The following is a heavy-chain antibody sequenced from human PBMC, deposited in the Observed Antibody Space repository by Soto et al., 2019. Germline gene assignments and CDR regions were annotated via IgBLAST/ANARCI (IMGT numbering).Heavy chain of an antibody. J-gene: IGHJ4*02. D-gene: IGHD6-6*01. CDR1: GDSISSRSYY. CDR3: ARSSIEPRLFTYPFDS. V-gene: IGHV4-39*01. Sequence: QLQLQESGPGLVKPSETLSLTCTVSGDSISSRSYYWGWIRQSPGKGLECIGTIYDSGDTYYNPSLNSRIPMPVDTSTNQSSLKLTSVTAADTAVYYCARSSIEPRLFTYPFDSWGQGTLVTVAS. CDR2: IYDSGDT.